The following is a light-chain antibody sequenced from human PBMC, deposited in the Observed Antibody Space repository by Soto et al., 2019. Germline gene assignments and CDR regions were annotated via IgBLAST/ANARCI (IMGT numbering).Light chain of an antibody. CDR1: SSDVGGYNY. V-gene: IGLV2-14*03. Sequence: QSALTQPASVSGSPGQSITISCTGTSSDVGGYNYVSWYQHHPGKVPKLLIYDVNMRPPGISNRFSGSKSDNTASLTISGIQAEDEGYYYCGSYTNSITLVFGGGTKVTVL. J-gene: IGLJ2*01. CDR3: GSYTNSITLV. CDR2: DVN.